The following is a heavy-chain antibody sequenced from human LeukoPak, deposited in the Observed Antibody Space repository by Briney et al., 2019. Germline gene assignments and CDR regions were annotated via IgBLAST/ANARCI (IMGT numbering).Heavy chain of an antibody. D-gene: IGHD1-14*01. CDR2: IKQDGSEK. Sequence: GGSLRLSCAASGFTFSSYAMSWVRQAPGKGLEWVANIKQDGSEKYYVDSVKGRFTISRDNAKNSLYLQMNSLRAEDTAVYYCARDLPLYSRGYFDYWGQGTLVTVSS. J-gene: IGHJ4*02. CDR1: GFTFSSYA. V-gene: IGHV3-7*01. CDR3: ARDLPLYSRGYFDY.